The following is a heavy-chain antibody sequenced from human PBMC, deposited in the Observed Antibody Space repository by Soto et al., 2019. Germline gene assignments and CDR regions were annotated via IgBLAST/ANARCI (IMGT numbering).Heavy chain of an antibody. V-gene: IGHV3-15*04. CDR3: TTARGTYGAEYFQH. CDR2: IESKTDGGTT. CDR1: GFTFTNAW. D-gene: IGHD4-17*01. Sequence: EVQLVESGGGLVKPGGSLRLSCAASGFTFTNAWMSWVRQAPGKGLEWVGRIESKTDGGTTDYAAPVKGRFTISRDDSKNTLYLQMNSLKTEDTAVYYCTTARGTYGAEYFQHWGQGTLVTVSS. J-gene: IGHJ1*01.